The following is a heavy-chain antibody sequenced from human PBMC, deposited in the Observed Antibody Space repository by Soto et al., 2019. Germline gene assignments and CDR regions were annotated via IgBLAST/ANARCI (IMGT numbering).Heavy chain of an antibody. CDR1: GYTFTSYY. Sequence: QVQLVQSGAEVKKPGASVKVSCKASGYTFTSYYMHWVRQAPGQGLEWMGIINPSGGSTSYAQKFQGRVTMTRDTSTSTVYMELSSLRSQDTAVYYCARGPQLYYYGSGEPGYYFDYWGQGTLVTVSS. D-gene: IGHD3-10*01. CDR3: ARGPQLYYYGSGEPGYYFDY. V-gene: IGHV1-46*01. CDR2: INPSGGST. J-gene: IGHJ4*02.